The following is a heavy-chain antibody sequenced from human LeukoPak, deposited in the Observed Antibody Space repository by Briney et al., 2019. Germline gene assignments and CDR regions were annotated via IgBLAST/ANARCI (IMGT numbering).Heavy chain of an antibody. Sequence: SETLSLTCAVYGGSFSGYYWSWIRQPPGKGLEWIGEINHSGSTNYNPSLKSRVTISVDTSKNQFSLKLSSVTAADTAVYYCARGHIQLWLPHLDYWGQGTLVTVSS. CDR3: ARGHIQLWLPHLDY. CDR1: GGSFSGYY. V-gene: IGHV4-34*09. CDR2: INHSGST. J-gene: IGHJ4*02. D-gene: IGHD5-18*01.